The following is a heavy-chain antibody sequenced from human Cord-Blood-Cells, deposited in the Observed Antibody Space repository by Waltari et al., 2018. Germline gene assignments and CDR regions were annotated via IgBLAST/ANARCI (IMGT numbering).Heavy chain of an antibody. D-gene: IGHD3-10*01. Sequence: QVQLVQSGAEVKKPGASVKVSCKASGYTFTSYAMHWVRQAPGQRLEWMGWINAGNGNTKYSQKFQGRVTITMDKSASTAYMELGSLRSEDTGVYYCARVLLGFGELYYLDYWGQGTLVTVSS. CDR2: INAGNGNT. CDR1: GYTFTSYA. CDR3: ARVLLGFGELYYLDY. V-gene: IGHV1-3*01. J-gene: IGHJ4*02.